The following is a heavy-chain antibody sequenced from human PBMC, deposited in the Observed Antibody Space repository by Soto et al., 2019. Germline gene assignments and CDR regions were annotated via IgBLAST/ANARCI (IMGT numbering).Heavy chain of an antibody. CDR3: ARDLHDYVSFRFDP. Sequence: PGGSLRLSCAASGFTFSSYAMHWVRQAPGKGLEWVAVISYDGSNKNHADTVKGRFTISRDNSKNTLYLQMNSLRAEDTTVYYCARDLHDYVSFRFDPWGQGTLVTVSS. D-gene: IGHD3-16*01. J-gene: IGHJ5*02. CDR1: GFTFSSYA. CDR2: ISYDGSNK. V-gene: IGHV3-30-3*01.